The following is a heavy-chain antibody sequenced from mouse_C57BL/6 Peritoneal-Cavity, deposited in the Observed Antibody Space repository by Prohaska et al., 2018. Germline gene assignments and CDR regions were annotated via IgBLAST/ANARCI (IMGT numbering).Heavy chain of an antibody. J-gene: IGHJ2*01. CDR3: TRGDYGY. Sequence: GFTFSSYAMSWVRQTPEKRLEWVAYISSGGDYIYYADTVKGRFIISRDNARNTLYLQMSSLKSEDTAMYYCTRGDYGYWGQGTTLTVSS. CDR2: ISSGGDYI. V-gene: IGHV5-9-1*02. CDR1: GFTFSSYA. D-gene: IGHD1-1*01.